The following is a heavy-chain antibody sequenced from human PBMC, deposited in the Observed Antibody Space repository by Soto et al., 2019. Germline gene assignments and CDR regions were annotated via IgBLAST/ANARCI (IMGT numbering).Heavy chain of an antibody. Sequence: ASVKVSCKASGYTFTGYYMHWVRQAPGQGLEWMGWINPNRGGTNYAQKFQGWVTMTRDTSISTAYMELSRLRSDDTAVYYCARGGIEVAVLAHYYYYGMDVWGQGTTVTVSS. CDR3: ARGGIEVAVLAHYYYYGMDV. V-gene: IGHV1-2*04. D-gene: IGHD6-19*01. J-gene: IGHJ6*02. CDR2: INPNRGGT. CDR1: GYTFTGYY.